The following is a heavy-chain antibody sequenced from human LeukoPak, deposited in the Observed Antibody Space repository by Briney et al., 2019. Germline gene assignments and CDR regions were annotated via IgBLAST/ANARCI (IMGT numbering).Heavy chain of an antibody. J-gene: IGHJ3*01. V-gene: IGHV3-15*01. CDR3: TTALNFDILTGLYPPIAAFDV. D-gene: IGHD3-9*01. Sequence: GGTLRLSCAASGFTFSRYGMSGVRQAPGKGPEWVGRIKSTRDEGATEYAAPVKGRFTIARDDSKNTVYLQMSSLITADTGVYYCTTALNFDILTGLYPPIAAFDVWGQGTLVPVSS. CDR2: IKSTRDEGAT. CDR1: GFTFSRYG.